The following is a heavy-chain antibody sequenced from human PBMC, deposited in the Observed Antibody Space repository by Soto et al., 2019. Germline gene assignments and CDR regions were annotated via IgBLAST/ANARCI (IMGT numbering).Heavy chain of an antibody. CDR1: GFTFNNYW. V-gene: IGHV3-7*05. D-gene: IGHD3-10*01. Sequence: EVQLVESGGALVQPGGSLRLSCEVSGFTFNNYWMSWVRQAPGKGLEWVANIKQDGNEKYYVDSVKGRFTISRDNAKNSLYLQMNSLRAEDTAVYYCTRITSLAGVYWGQGTLVTVSS. CDR3: TRITSLAGVY. J-gene: IGHJ4*02. CDR2: IKQDGNEK.